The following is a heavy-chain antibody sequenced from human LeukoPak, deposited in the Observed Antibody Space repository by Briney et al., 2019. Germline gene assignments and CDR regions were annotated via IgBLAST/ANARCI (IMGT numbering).Heavy chain of an antibody. D-gene: IGHD5-18*01. CDR1: GGTFSSYA. CDR2: IIPILGIA. Sequence: ASVKVSCKASGGTFSSYAISWVRQAPGQGLEWMGRIIPILGIANYAQKFQGRVTITADKSTSTAYMELSSLRPEDTAVYYCASRYSYGYGGDYWGQGTLVTVSS. V-gene: IGHV1-69*04. J-gene: IGHJ4*02. CDR3: ASRYSYGYGGDY.